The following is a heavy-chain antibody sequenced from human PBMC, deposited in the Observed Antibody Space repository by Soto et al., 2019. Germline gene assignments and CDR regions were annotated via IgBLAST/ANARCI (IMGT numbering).Heavy chain of an antibody. CDR2: ITGSSGSI. D-gene: IGHD6-19*01. CDR3: ARGLGSGWSRLYFAY. V-gene: IGHV3-23*01. CDR1: GFTFANDA. Sequence: EVQLLESGGALVQPGGSLRLSCAASGFTFANDAMTWVRQAPGKGLECVSSITGSSGSIYYADSVRGRFTISRDNSKNTLYLQMNSLRADDTAVYYCARGLGSGWSRLYFAYWGQGTLVTVSS. J-gene: IGHJ4*02.